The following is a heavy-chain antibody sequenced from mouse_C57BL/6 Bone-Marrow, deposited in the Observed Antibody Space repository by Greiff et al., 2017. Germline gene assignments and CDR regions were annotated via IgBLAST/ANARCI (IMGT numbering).Heavy chain of an antibody. V-gene: IGHV14-4*01. J-gene: IGHJ3*01. CDR1: GFNIKDDY. CDR2: IDPENGDT. D-gene: IGHD2-5*01. Sequence: EVKLMESGAELVRPGASVKLSCTASGFNIKDDYMHWVKQRPEQGLEWIGWIDPENGDTEYASKFQGKATITADTSSNTAYLQLSSLTSEDTAVYYCTTDYSNYVGVSWFAYWGQGTLVTVSA. CDR3: TTDYSNYVGVSWFAY.